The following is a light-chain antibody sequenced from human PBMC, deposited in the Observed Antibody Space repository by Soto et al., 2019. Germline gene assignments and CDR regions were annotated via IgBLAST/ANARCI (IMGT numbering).Light chain of an antibody. CDR1: QSISSW. CDR3: QQYNSYSRT. J-gene: IGKJ1*01. CDR2: DAS. V-gene: IGKV1-5*01. Sequence: DIQMTQSPSTLSASVGDRVTLTCRASQSISSWLAWYQQKPGKAPKLLIYDASSLESGVPSRFSGSGSGTEFTLTISSLQPDDFATYYCQQYNSYSRTVGQGTKVDIK.